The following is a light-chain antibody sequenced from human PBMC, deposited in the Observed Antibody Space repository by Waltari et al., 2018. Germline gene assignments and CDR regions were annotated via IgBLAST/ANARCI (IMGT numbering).Light chain of an antibody. CDR2: KTS. V-gene: IGKV1-5*03. CDR1: QNLNNW. CDR3: QQYHTYWT. Sequence: DIQMTQSPSTLSASVGDRVTISCPANQNLNNWLAWYQQKPGKAPKMLIYKTSTLESGVPSRFSGSGSGTEFTLTISSLQPDDFATYFCQQYHTYWTFGQGTRVEIK. J-gene: IGKJ1*01.